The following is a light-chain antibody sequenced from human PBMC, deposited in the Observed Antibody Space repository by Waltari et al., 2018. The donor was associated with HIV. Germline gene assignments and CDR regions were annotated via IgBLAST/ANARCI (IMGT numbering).Light chain of an antibody. J-gene: IGKJ4*01. V-gene: IGKV3-11*01. CDR2: DTS. CDR1: QTISGF. Sequence: EIVLTQSPATLSLSPGERAPLSCSARQTISGFLVWYQQKPGQAPRLVMYDTSTRATGIPARFSGSGSGTDFTLTVSSLEPEDFAVYYCQQRKNWPLTFGGGTKLEIK. CDR3: QQRKNWPLT.